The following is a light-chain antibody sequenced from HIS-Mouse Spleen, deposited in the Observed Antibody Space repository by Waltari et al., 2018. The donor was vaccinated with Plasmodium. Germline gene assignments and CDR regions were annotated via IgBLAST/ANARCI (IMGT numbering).Light chain of an antibody. Sequence: EIVMTQSPATLSVSPGERATLSCRASQRVSTNLAWYQQRPGQAPRLLIYGASIRATGIPARFSGSGSGTEFTLTISSLQSEDFAVYYCQQYNNWSFTFGPGTKVDIK. J-gene: IGKJ3*01. CDR2: GAS. CDR3: QQYNNWSFT. CDR1: QRVSTN. V-gene: IGKV3-15*01.